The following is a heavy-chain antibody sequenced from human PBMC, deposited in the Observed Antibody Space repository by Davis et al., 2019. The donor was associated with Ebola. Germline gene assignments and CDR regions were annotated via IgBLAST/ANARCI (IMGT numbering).Heavy chain of an antibody. V-gene: IGHV1-46*03. CDR2: TNANHGRT. CDR3: TTPGGQDSGYDVFDI. J-gene: IGHJ3*02. CDR1: GYTFTNYY. D-gene: IGHD5-12*01. Sequence: AASVKVSCKASGYTFTNYYMHWVRQAPGQGPEWMGMTNANHGRTIYAQKFQGRVTVTRDTSTTTVYMDLSSLRSEDTALYYCTTPGGQDSGYDVFDIWGQGTMVTVSS.